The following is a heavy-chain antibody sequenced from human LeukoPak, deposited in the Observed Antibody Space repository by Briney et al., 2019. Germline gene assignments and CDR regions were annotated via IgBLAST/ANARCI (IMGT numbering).Heavy chain of an antibody. Sequence: GGSLRLSCAASGFTFSSYEMNWVRQAPGKGLEWLSYISSTGSTMYYADSVKGRFTISRDNSKNTLSLQMNSLRAEDTAVYYCARGGEERWLQLYGLEYFQHWGQGTLVTVSS. D-gene: IGHD5-24*01. CDR1: GFTFSSYE. J-gene: IGHJ1*01. CDR2: ISSTGSTM. V-gene: IGHV3-48*03. CDR3: ARGGEERWLQLYGLEYFQH.